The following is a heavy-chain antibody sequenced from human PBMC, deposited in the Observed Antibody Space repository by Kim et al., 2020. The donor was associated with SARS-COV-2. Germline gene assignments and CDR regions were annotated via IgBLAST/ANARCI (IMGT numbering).Heavy chain of an antibody. CDR2: INTAGTSV. Sequence: GVSLRLSCTASGFTFSNYEFNWVRQAPGKGPEWLSYINTAGTSVYYADSVKGRFTVSRDDAQNSLYLEMNSLRAEDSALYYCARETINCGGDCYDYWGQG. V-gene: IGHV3-48*03. CDR3: ARETINCGGDCYDY. D-gene: IGHD2-21*01. CDR1: GFTFSNYE. J-gene: IGHJ4*02.